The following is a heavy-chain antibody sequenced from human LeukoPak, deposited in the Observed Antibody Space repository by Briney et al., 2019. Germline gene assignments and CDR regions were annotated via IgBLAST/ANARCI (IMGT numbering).Heavy chain of an antibody. CDR3: ARSPGGWFDP. J-gene: IGHJ5*02. V-gene: IGHV4-59*08. D-gene: IGHD1-1*01. Sequence: SETLSLTCTVSGGSISSYYWSWIQQPPGKGLEWIGYIYYSGSTNYKPSLKSRVTISVDTSKNQFSLKLSSVTAADTAVYYCARSPGGWFDPWGQGTLVTVSS. CDR1: GGSISSYY. CDR2: IYYSGST.